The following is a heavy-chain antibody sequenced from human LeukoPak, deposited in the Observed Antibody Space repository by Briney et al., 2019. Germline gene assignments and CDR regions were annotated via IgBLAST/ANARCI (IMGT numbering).Heavy chain of an antibody. CDR3: AKAARSDSTDY. CDR2: ISGSGGNT. V-gene: IGHV3-23*01. D-gene: IGHD2-21*02. Sequence: GGSLRLSCAASGFTFSNYAMNWVRQPPGKGLEWVSSISGSGGNTYYAGSVKGRFTISRDNSKNTLYLQINSLGAEDTAVYYCAKAARSDSTDYWGQGTLVTVSS. J-gene: IGHJ4*02. CDR1: GFTFSNYA.